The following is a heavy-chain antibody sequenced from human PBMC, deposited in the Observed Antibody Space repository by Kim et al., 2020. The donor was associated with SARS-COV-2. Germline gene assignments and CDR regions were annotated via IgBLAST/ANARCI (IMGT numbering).Heavy chain of an antibody. D-gene: IGHD3-9*01. J-gene: IGHJ6*02. CDR2: ISYDGSNK. CDR1: GFTFSSYA. Sequence: GGSLRLSCAASGFTFSSYAMHWVRQAPGKGPEWVAVISYDGSNKYYADSVKGRFTISRDNSKNTLYLQMNSLRAEDTAVYYCARDVLRYFDWLLFCGGMDVWGQGTTVTVSS. V-gene: IGHV3-30-3*01. CDR3: ARDVLRYFDWLLFCGGMDV.